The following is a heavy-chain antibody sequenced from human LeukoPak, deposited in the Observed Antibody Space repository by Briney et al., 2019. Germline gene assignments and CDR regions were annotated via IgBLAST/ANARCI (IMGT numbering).Heavy chain of an antibody. CDR1: GFTFSSYA. Sequence: AGGSLRLSCAASGFTFSSYAMSWVRQAPGKGLEWVSAISGSGGSTYYADSVKGRFTISRDNSKNTLYLQMNSLRAEDTAVYYCAKEGATAAGIPPHFDYWGQGTPVTVSS. CDR2: ISGSGGST. J-gene: IGHJ4*02. V-gene: IGHV3-23*01. CDR3: AKEGATAAGIPPHFDY. D-gene: IGHD2-2*02.